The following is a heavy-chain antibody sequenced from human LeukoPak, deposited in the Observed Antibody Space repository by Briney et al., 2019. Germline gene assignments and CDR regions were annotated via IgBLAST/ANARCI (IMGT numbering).Heavy chain of an antibody. CDR3: AKEQGNYGGYGHSYFDY. J-gene: IGHJ4*02. CDR1: GYTFTSYD. Sequence: ASVKVSCKASGYTFTSYDINWVRQATGQGLEWMGWMNPNSGNTGYAQKFQGRVTMTRNTSISTAYMELSSLRAEDTAVYYCAKEQGNYGGYGHSYFDYWGQGTLVTVSS. CDR2: MNPNSGNT. D-gene: IGHD5-12*01. V-gene: IGHV1-8*01.